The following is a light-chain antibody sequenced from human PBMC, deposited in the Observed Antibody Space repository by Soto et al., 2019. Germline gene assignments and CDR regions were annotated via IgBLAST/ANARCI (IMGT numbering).Light chain of an antibody. V-gene: IGLV1-40*01. CDR2: GNI. CDR3: QSYDSSLSGVV. J-gene: IGLJ2*01. Sequence: QSVLTQPPSVSGAPGQRVTISCTGSSSNIGAGDDVHWYLQLPGTAPKLLIYGNINRPSGVPDRFSGSKSGTSASLAITGLQAEDEADYYCQSYDSSLSGVVFGGGTKLTVL. CDR1: SSNIGAGDD.